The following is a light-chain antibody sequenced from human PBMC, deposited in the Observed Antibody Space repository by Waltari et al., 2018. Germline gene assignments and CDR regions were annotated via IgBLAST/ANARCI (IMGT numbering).Light chain of an antibody. Sequence: YELTQPPSVSVSPGQTARITCSGHELPRKYAYWFQQKSGQAPRLVMYEDTKRPSGFPERFSGSSSGTVATLTISGAQVDDEADYYCYSSDSTGLRVFGGGTTVVVL. V-gene: IGLV3-10*01. CDR1: ELPRKY. CDR2: EDT. CDR3: YSSDSTGLRV. J-gene: IGLJ1*01.